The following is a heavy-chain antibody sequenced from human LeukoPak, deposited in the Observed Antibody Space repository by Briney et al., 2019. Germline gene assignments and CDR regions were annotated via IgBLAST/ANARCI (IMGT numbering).Heavy chain of an antibody. J-gene: IGHJ5*02. V-gene: IGHV1-18*01. CDR1: GYTFTSYG. Sequence: ASVKVSCKASGYTFTSYGISWVRQAPGQGLEWMGWISTDNGYTNYGQNLQGRLTMTTDTSTSTAYMELRSLKSDDTAVYYCARDYFNFLVVPNWFDPWGQGTLVTVSS. CDR3: ARDYFNFLVVPNWFDP. D-gene: IGHD3-10*01. CDR2: ISTDNGYT.